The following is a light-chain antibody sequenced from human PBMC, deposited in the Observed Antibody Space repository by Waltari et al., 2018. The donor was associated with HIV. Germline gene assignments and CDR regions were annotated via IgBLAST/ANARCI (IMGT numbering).Light chain of an antibody. CDR2: NNN. CDR1: SSNIGSNT. CDR3: ATWDDSLDGPV. Sequence: QSVLTQPPSASGTPGQRVTISCSGSSSNIGSNTVDWYQQLPGTAPKILIYNNNQRPSGVPDRFSGSKSGTSASLAIRGLQSEDDADYFCATWDDSLDGPVFGGGTKLTV. J-gene: IGLJ3*02. V-gene: IGLV1-44*01.